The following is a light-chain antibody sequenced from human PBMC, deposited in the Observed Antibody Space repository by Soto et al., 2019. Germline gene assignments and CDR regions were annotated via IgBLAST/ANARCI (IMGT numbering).Light chain of an antibody. CDR1: QSVSSN. V-gene: IGKV3-15*01. Sequence: EIVMTQSPATLSVSPGERATLSCRASQSVSSNLAWYQKKSGQAPRLLIYGASTRATGIPARFSGNGSGTEFTLTISSLRSEDFAVYYCQQSKSWPGVTFGPGTKVDVK. J-gene: IGKJ3*01. CDR2: GAS. CDR3: QQSKSWPGVT.